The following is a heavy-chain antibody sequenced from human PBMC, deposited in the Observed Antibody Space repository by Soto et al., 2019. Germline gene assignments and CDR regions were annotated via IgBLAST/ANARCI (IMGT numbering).Heavy chain of an antibody. CDR2: ISSSSSYI. D-gene: IGHD1-7*01. CDR1: GFTFSSYS. J-gene: IGHJ4*02. V-gene: IGHV3-21*01. CDR3: ASHTLLTVELSLEVDY. Sequence: PGGSLRLSCAASGFTFSSYSMNWVRQAPGKGLEWVSSISSSSSYIYYADSVKGRFTISRDNAKNSLYLQMNSLRAEDTAVYYCASHTLLTVELSLEVDYWGQGTLVTVSS.